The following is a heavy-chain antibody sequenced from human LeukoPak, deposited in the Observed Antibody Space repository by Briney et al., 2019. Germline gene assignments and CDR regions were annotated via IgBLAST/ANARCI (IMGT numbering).Heavy chain of an antibody. J-gene: IGHJ6*03. Sequence: GRSLRLSSVAPGFTFADYAVHWGRQAPGKGLEWVSGISWISVSICYAESVKGRFTNSRDNAKNSLYLQMNSLRTEDTALYYCAKEGQEYHASGSYLYDYPYMDVWGKGTTVTISS. CDR2: ISWISVSI. V-gene: IGHV3-9*01. CDR3: AKEGQEYHASGSYLYDYPYMDV. CDR1: GFTFADYA. D-gene: IGHD3-10*01.